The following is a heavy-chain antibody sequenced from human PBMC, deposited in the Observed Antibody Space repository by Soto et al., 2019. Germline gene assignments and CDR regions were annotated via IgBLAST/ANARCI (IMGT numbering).Heavy chain of an antibody. J-gene: IGHJ6*02. V-gene: IGHV6-1*01. CDR2: TYYRSKWYN. Sequence: SPTLSLTCAISGDSVSSNSAAWNWIRQSPSRGLEWLGRTYYRSKWYNDYAVSVKSRITINPDTSKNQFSLQLNSVTPEDTAVYYCARDDNWNYVYYYGMDVWGQGTTVTVSS. D-gene: IGHD1-7*01. CDR3: ARDDNWNYVYYYGMDV. CDR1: GDSVSSNSAA.